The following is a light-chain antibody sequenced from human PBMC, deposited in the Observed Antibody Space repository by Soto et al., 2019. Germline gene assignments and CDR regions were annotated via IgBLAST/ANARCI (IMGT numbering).Light chain of an antibody. J-gene: IGLJ2*01. CDR3: SSYVGSSTVL. CDR1: SSDVGNYNL. CDR2: EGS. Sequence: QSALTQPASVSGSPGQSITISCTGTSSDVGNYNLVSWYQQHPGKAPKLMIYEGSKRPSGVSNRFSGSKSGNTASLTISGLQADDEADYCGSSYVGSSTVLFGRGTKLTVL. V-gene: IGLV2-23*01.